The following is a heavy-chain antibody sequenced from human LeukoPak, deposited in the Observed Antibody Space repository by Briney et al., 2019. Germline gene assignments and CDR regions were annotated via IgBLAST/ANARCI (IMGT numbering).Heavy chain of an antibody. J-gene: IGHJ5*01. V-gene: IGHV3-33*01. CDR1: GFSFSSHG. CDR3: ARDNGDCSYYYGGWLDS. D-gene: IGHD3-10*01. Sequence: GTSLRLSCAASGFSFSSHGMHWVRQAPGKGLQWVADIWDDGSSVFYADSVKGRFTISGDNSKNMLYLQMNSLRAEDTAVYYCARDNGDCSYYYGGWLDSWGQGTLVTVSS. CDR2: IWDDGSSV.